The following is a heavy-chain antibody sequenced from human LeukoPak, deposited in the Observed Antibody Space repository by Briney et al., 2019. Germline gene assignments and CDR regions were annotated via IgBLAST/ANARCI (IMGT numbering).Heavy chain of an antibody. Sequence: PSETLSLTCTVSGGSISSYYWSWIRQPPGKGLEWIGYIYYSGSTNYNPSLKSRVTISVDTSKNQFSLKLSSVTAADTAVYYCARGQGSGFFDYWDQGTLVTVSS. J-gene: IGHJ4*02. CDR1: GGSISSYY. CDR3: ARGQGSGFFDY. D-gene: IGHD6-19*01. V-gene: IGHV4-59*01. CDR2: IYYSGST.